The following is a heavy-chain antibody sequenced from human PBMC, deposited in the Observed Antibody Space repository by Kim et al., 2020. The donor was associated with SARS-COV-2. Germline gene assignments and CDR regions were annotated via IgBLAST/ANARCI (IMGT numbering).Heavy chain of an antibody. V-gene: IGHV4-34*01. D-gene: IGHD4-17*01. Sequence: SETMSLTCAVYGGSFSGYYWSWIRQPPGKGLEWIGEINHSGSTNYNPSLKSRVTISVDTSKNQFSLKLSSVTAADTAVYYCARADKWGTTVTTLDLGDAFDIWGQGTMVTVSS. CDR1: GGSFSGYY. CDR3: ARADKWGTTVTTLDLGDAFDI. CDR2: INHSGST. J-gene: IGHJ3*02.